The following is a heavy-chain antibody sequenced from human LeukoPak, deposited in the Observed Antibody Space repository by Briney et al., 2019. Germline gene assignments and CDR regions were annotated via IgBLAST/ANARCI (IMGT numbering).Heavy chain of an antibody. CDR2: INPNSGGT. Sequence: GESLKISCKGSGYTFTGYYMHWVRQAPGQGLEWMGWINPNSGGTNYAQKFQGRVTMTRDTSISTAYMELSRLRSDDTAVYYCARDRRSAGTSDYWGQGTLVTVSS. CDR3: ARDRRSAGTSDY. J-gene: IGHJ4*02. D-gene: IGHD3-10*01. CDR1: GYTFTGYY. V-gene: IGHV1-2*02.